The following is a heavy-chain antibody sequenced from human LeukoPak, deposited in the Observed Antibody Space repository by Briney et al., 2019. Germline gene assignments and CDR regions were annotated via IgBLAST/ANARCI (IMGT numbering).Heavy chain of an antibody. CDR2: INPNSGGT. D-gene: IGHD2-2*01. Sequence: GASVKVSCKACGYTFTGYYMHWVRQAPGQGLEGMGWINPNSGGTNYAQKFQGRVTMTRDTSISTAYMELSRLRSDDTAVYYCARAVGVVVPAAMGPWGQGTLVTVSS. J-gene: IGHJ5*02. V-gene: IGHV1-2*02. CDR1: GYTFTGYY. CDR3: ARAVGVVVPAAMGP.